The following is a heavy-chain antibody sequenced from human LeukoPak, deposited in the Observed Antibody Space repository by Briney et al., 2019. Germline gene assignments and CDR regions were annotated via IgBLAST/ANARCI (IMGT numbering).Heavy chain of an antibody. CDR3: ARDSYFDY. CDR2: IKQDGSEK. Sequence: GGSLRLSCAACGFTFSSYLMSWDRQAPGKGLEWVANIKQDGSEKYYVDSVKGRFTISRDNAKNSLYLQMNSLRAEDTAVYYCARDSYFDYWGQGSLVTVSS. V-gene: IGHV3-7*03. J-gene: IGHJ4*02. CDR1: GFTFSSYL.